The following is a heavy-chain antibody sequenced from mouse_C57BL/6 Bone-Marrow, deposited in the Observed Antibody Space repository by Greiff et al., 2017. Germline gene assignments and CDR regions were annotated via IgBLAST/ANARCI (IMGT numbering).Heavy chain of an antibody. D-gene: IGHD4-1*01. Sequence: QVQLQQPGAELVKPGASVKLSCKASGYTFTSYWMQWVKQRPGQGLEWIGEIEPSDSYTNYNQKFKGKATLTVDTSSSTAYMQLSSLTSEDSAVYYCARGGNWVFDYWGQGTTLTVSS. CDR3: ARGGNWVFDY. CDR1: GYTFTSYW. J-gene: IGHJ2*01. V-gene: IGHV1-50*01. CDR2: IEPSDSYT.